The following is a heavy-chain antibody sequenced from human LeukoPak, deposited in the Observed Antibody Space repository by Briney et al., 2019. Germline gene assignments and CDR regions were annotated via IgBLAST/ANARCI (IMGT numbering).Heavy chain of an antibody. V-gene: IGHV3-64*01. Sequence: PGGSLRLSCAASGFTFSSSALHWVRQAPGEGLEYVSGISSNGDNTYYANSVKGRFTISRDNSKNTLYLQMGSLRTEDMAVYYCARDRGHYYYYYMDVWGKGTTVTVSS. CDR1: GFTFSSSA. J-gene: IGHJ6*03. D-gene: IGHD5-12*01. CDR2: ISSNGDNT. CDR3: ARDRGHYYYYYMDV.